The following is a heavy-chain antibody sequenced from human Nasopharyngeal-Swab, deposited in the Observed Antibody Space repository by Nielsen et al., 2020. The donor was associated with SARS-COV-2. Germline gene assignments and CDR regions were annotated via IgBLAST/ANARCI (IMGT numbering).Heavy chain of an antibody. J-gene: IGHJ5*02. Sequence: ASVKVSCKASGYTFTTYHMHWLRQAPGQGLEWMGIINPSGGRTSYAQKFQGRVTMTRDTSTSTVYMELSSLRSEDTAVYYRARDGCRTITCQGGGNWFDPWGQGTLVTVSS. CDR3: ARDGCRTITCQGGGNWFDP. D-gene: IGHD1-14*01. CDR2: INPSGGRT. CDR1: GYTFTTYH. V-gene: IGHV1-46*01.